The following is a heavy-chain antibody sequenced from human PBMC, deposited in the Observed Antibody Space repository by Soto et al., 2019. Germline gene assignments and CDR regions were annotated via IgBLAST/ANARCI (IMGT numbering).Heavy chain of an antibody. V-gene: IGHV3-30*18. Sequence: QVQLVESGGGVVQPGRSLRLSCAASGFTFSSYGMHWVRQAPGKGLEWVAVISYDGSNNYYADSVKGRFTISRDNSKNKLYLQMNSLRAEDTAVSYCAKEVWSCPMDVWGQGTTVTVSS. CDR2: ISYDGSNN. CDR3: AKEVWSCPMDV. D-gene: IGHD3-3*01. CDR1: GFTFSSYG. J-gene: IGHJ6*02.